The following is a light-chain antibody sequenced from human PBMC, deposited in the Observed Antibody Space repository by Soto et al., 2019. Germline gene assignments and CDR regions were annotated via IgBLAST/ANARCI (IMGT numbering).Light chain of an antibody. Sequence: QAVVTQEPSLTVSPGGTVTLTCALTTGAVTSDYYPNWFQRKPGQALRTLIYRTNNKHSWTPARFSGSLLGGKAALTLSGVQPEDEADYYCVLLCSGEWVFSGGIKVTVL. V-gene: IGLV7-43*01. CDR2: RTN. CDR3: VLLCSGEWV. CDR1: TGAVTSDYY. J-gene: IGLJ3*02.